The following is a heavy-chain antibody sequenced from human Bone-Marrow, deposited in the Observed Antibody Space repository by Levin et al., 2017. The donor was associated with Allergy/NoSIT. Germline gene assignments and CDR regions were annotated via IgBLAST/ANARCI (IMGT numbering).Heavy chain of an antibody. V-gene: IGHV1-2*04. CDR2: INPNSGAT. J-gene: IGHJ4*02. D-gene: IGHD5-24*01. CDR1: GYKFTDYY. Sequence: ASVKVSCKTSGYKFTDYYIHWVRQVPGQGLEWLGRINPNSGATKFAHNFQDWVTMTRDTSIDTVYLDLNRLTSDATAVYYCTRGRDGVNSFDYWGLGTLVTVSS. CDR3: TRGRDGVNSFDY.